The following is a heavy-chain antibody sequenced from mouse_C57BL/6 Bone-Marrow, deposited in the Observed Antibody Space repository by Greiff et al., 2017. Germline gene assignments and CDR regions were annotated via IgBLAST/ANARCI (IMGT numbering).Heavy chain of an antibody. D-gene: IGHD2-1*01. CDR1: GYTFTSYG. CDR3: ARIYYGNYEGLDY. Sequence: VQRVESGAELARPGASVKLSCKASGYTFTSYGISWVKQRTGQGLEWIGEIYPRSGNTYYNEKFKGKATLTADKSSSTAYMELRSLTSEDSAVYFCARIYYGNYEGLDYWGQGTTLTVSS. V-gene: IGHV1-81*01. J-gene: IGHJ2*01. CDR2: IYPRSGNT.